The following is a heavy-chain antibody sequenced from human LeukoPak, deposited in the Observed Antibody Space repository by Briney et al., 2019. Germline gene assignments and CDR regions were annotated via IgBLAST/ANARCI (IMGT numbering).Heavy chain of an antibody. CDR1: GYNFRHYG. CDR3: ARDEKKYCSGGSCPAYFDY. D-gene: IGHD2-15*01. V-gene: IGHV1-18*01. J-gene: IGHJ4*02. CDR2: ISGGYNGDS. Sequence: ASVKVSCKTSGYNFRHYGISWVRQAPGQGLEWMAWISGGYNGDSNYALKLRGRLTMTTDTSTSTAYMALRSLRSDDTAVYYCARDEKKYCSGGSCPAYFDYWGQGTLVTVSS.